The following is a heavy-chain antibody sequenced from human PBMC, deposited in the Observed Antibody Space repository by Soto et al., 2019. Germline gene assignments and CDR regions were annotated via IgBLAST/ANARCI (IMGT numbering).Heavy chain of an antibody. V-gene: IGHV4-31*03. CDR3: SRASSSSSAADY. D-gene: IGHD6-6*01. Sequence: QVQLQESGPGLVKASQTLSLICSVSGESISSGGYYWRWIRHHPGKGLEWIGYIYDSESAYYNPSLKSRVTISMDTSKNHFAMKLSSVTAADTAVYYCSRASSSSSAADYWGQGTLSTVAS. CDR2: IYDSESA. CDR1: GESISSGGYY. J-gene: IGHJ4*02.